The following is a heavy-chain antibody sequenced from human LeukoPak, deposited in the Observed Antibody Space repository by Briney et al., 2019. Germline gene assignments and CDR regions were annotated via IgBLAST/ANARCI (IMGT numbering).Heavy chain of an antibody. J-gene: IGHJ6*03. Sequence: SETLSLTCTVSGGSITTYYYNWIRQPPGKGLEWIGYIYYGGSTNYNPSLKSRVTMSVDTSKKQISLKLNSVTAADTAVYYCARQAALNYYYYMDVWGLGTRSPSP. D-gene: IGHD6-25*01. CDR3: ARQAALNYYYYMDV. V-gene: IGHV4-59*01. CDR1: GGSITTYY. CDR2: IYYGGST.